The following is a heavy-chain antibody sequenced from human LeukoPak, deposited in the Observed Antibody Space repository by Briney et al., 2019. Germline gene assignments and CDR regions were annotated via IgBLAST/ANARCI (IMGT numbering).Heavy chain of an antibody. J-gene: IGHJ3*02. D-gene: IGHD6-6*01. CDR1: GFTFSSYA. V-gene: IGHV1-69*05. CDR2: IIPIFGTA. Sequence: GGSLRLSCAASGFTFSSYAISWVRQAPGQGLEWMGGIIPIFGTANYAQKFQGRVTITTDESTSTAYMELSSLRSEDTAVYYCASEYSSSPRGAFDIWGQGTMVTVSS. CDR3: ASEYSSSPRGAFDI.